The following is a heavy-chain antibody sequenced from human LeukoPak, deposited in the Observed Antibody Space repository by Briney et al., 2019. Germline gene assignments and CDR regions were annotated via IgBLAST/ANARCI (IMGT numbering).Heavy chain of an antibody. V-gene: IGHV1-69*04. J-gene: IGHJ4*02. CDR1: GGTFSSYA. CDR2: IIPILGIA. D-gene: IGHD5-18*01. CDR3: ARDLAYSYGYFDY. Sequence: SVKASCKASGGTFSSYAISWVRQAPGQGLEWMGRIIPILGIANYAQKFQGRVTITADKSTSTAYMELSSLRSEDTAVYYCARDLAYSYGYFDYWGQGTLVTVSS.